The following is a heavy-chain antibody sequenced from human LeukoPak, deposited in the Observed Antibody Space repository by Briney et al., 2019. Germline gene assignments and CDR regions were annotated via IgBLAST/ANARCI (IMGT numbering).Heavy chain of an antibody. CDR3: AKGQIAVAGYYYYGMDV. CDR2: ISFDGSKT. CDR1: GFTFSSHG. V-gene: IGHV3-30*18. Sequence: PGRSLRLSRAASGFTFSSHGMHWVRQGPGKGLEWVAVISFDGSKTYYADSVKGRFTISRDNSKNTLYLQMNSLRAEDTAVYYCAKGQIAVAGYYYYGMDVWGKGATVTVSS. D-gene: IGHD6-19*01. J-gene: IGHJ6*04.